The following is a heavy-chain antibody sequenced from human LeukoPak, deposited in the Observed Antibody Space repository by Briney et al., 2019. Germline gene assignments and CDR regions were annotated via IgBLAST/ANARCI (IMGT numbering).Heavy chain of an antibody. CDR2: IYYSGST. J-gene: IGHJ4*02. V-gene: IGHV4-39*01. D-gene: IGHD2-8*02. CDR3: ARKYCTSVNCDRGLFHY. Sequence: KASETLSLTCTVSGGSISSSSYYWGWIRQPPGKGLEWIGSIYYSGSTYYNPSLKSRVTISADTSKNQFSLKLSSVTAADTAVYYCARKYCTSVNCDRGLFHYWGQGALVTVSS. CDR1: GGSISSSSYY.